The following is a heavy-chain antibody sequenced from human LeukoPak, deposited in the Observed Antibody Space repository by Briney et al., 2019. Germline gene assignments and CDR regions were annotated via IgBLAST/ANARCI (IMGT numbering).Heavy chain of an antibody. Sequence: PSETLSLTXTVSGASISSYYWSWIRQPAGKGLEWIGHIYTTGTTNYNPSLKSRFTMSVDTSKNQISLMVGSVTAADTAVYYCARVYYTRFDPWGQGTLVTVSS. D-gene: IGHD3-3*01. J-gene: IGHJ5*02. CDR1: GASISSYY. CDR2: IYTTGTT. CDR3: ARVYYTRFDP. V-gene: IGHV4-4*07.